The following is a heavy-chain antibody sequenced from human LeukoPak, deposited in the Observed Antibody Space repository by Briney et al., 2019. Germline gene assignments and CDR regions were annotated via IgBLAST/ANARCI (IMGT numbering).Heavy chain of an antibody. Sequence: PSETLSLTCTVSGGSISSYYWSWIRQPPGKGLEWIGYIYYSGSTNYNPSLKSRVTISVDTSKNQFSLKLSSVTAADTAVYYCARLEGYYYDSSGYYPSNWFDPWGQGTLVTVSS. V-gene: IGHV4-59*01. D-gene: IGHD3-22*01. J-gene: IGHJ5*02. CDR2: IYYSGST. CDR1: GGSISSYY. CDR3: ARLEGYYYDSSGYYPSNWFDP.